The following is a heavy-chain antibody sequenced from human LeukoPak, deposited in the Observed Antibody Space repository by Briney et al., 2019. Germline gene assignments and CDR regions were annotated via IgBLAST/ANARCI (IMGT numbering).Heavy chain of an antibody. D-gene: IGHD3-22*01. Sequence: PGGSLRLSCAASGFTFSSYGMHWVRQAPGKGLEWVSAISGSGGSTYYADSVKGRFTISRDNSKNTLYLQMNSLRAEDTAVYYCAKSTDYDSSGYSHFDYWGQGTLVTVSS. J-gene: IGHJ4*02. V-gene: IGHV3-23*01. CDR2: ISGSGGST. CDR1: GFTFSSYG. CDR3: AKSTDYDSSGYSHFDY.